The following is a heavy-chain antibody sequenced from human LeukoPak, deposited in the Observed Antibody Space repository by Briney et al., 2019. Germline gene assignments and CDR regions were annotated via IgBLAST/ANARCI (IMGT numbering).Heavy chain of an antibody. J-gene: IGHJ4*02. CDR2: INHSGST. CDR1: GGSFSGYY. Sequence: SETLSLTCAVYGGSFSGYYWSWIRQPPGEGLEWIGEINHSGSTNYNPSLKSRVTISVDTSKNQFSLKLSSVTAADTAVYYCARGRALYYSSGCIFDHWGQGTLVTVSS. V-gene: IGHV4-34*01. D-gene: IGHD6-19*01. CDR3: ARGRALYYSSGCIFDH.